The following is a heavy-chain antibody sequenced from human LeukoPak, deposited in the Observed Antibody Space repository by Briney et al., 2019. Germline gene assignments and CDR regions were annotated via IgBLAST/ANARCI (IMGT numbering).Heavy chain of an antibody. CDR3: ARGRGGSYAELDY. V-gene: IGHV1-8*01. J-gene: IGHJ4*02. Sequence: SVKVSRKASRYTFTSYDINSVRQSTGHGLEGMGWMNPNSGNTGYAQKFQGRVTMTRNTSISTAYMELSSRRSEDTAVYYCARGRGGSYAELDYWGQGALVTVSS. CDR1: RYTFTSYD. D-gene: IGHD2-2*01. CDR2: MNPNSGNT.